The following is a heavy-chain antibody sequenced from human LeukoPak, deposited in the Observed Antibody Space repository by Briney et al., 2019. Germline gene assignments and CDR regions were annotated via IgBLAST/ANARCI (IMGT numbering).Heavy chain of an antibody. J-gene: IGHJ3*02. D-gene: IGHD7-27*01. V-gene: IGHV3-9*03. CDR2: ISWNSGSI. CDR3: AKDQTETGDDAFDI. CDR1: GFTFDDYA. Sequence: ETGGSLRLSCAASGFTFDDYAMHWVRQAPGKGLEWVSGISWNSGSIGYADSVKGRFTISRDNAKNSLYLQMNSLRAEDMALYYCAKDQTETGDDAFDIWGQGTMVTVSS.